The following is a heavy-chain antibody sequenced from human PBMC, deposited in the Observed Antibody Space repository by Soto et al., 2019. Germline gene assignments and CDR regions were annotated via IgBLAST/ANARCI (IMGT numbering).Heavy chain of an antibody. CDR1: GFTFSSYA. V-gene: IGHV3-23*01. CDR3: AKGPRTGSNFYFDY. Sequence: PCGSLRLSCAASGFTFSSYAMSWLRQAPGKGLEWVSTVTGGGASTYYADSVKGRFTISRDNSENTLFLQMNSLGAEDTAIYYCAKGPRTGSNFYFDYWGQRTLVTVSS. J-gene: IGHJ4*02. D-gene: IGHD1-26*01. CDR2: VTGGGAST.